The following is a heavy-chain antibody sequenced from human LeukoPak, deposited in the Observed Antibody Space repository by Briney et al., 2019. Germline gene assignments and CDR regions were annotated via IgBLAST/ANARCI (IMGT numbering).Heavy chain of an antibody. Sequence: GASVNVSFKASGYTFTNYFMHWVRQAPGKGLEWMGIINPRRDCTRYAQKFQGRITMTTEMSTRAVEMWPSMLETDDKSVDDCAKRDCVVYCYSNWFAPWGQGNLVTVSS. D-gene: IGHD2-15*01. CDR1: GYTFTNYF. J-gene: IGHJ5*02. CDR2: INPRRDCT. CDR3: AKRDCVVYCYSNWFAP. V-gene: IGHV1-46*01.